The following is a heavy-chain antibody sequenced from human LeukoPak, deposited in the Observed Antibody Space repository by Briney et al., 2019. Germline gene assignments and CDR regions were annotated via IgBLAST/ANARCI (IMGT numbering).Heavy chain of an antibody. V-gene: IGHV4-39*01. CDR1: GGSISSSSYY. D-gene: IGHD1-1*01. Sequence: SETLSLTCTVSGGSISSSSYYWGWIRQPPGKGLEWIGSIYYSGSTYYNPSLKGRVTISVDTSKNQFSLKLSSVTAADTAVYYCVLDHYYYYYMDVWGKGTTVTVSS. CDR3: VLDHYYYYYMDV. CDR2: IYYSGST. J-gene: IGHJ6*03.